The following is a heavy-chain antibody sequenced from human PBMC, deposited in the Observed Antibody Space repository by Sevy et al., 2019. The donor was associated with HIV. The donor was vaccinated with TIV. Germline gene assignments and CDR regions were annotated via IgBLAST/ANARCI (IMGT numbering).Heavy chain of an antibody. Sequence: LSLTCAASGFTFSSYSMNWVRQAPGKGLEWVSSISSSSSYIYYADSVKGRFTISRDNAKNSLYLQMNSLRAEDTAVYYCARTADRDYYYMDVWGKGTTVTVSS. V-gene: IGHV3-21*01. J-gene: IGHJ6*03. CDR2: ISSSSSYI. CDR3: ARTADRDYYYMDV. D-gene: IGHD3-10*01. CDR1: GFTFSSYS.